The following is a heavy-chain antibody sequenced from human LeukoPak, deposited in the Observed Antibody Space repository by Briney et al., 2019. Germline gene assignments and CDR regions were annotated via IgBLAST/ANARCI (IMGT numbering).Heavy chain of an antibody. CDR2: INANSGNT. CDR3: ARGADTGSYGSLVYFDY. V-gene: IGHV1-18*01. Sequence: ASVKVSCKASGYTFTSYGISWVRQAPGQGLEWMGLINANSGNTNFEQKLQGKVTMTTDTSTSTAYMELRSLRSDDTAVYFCARGADTGSYGSLVYFDYWGQGTLVTVSS. CDR1: GYTFTSYG. J-gene: IGHJ4*02. D-gene: IGHD3-16*01.